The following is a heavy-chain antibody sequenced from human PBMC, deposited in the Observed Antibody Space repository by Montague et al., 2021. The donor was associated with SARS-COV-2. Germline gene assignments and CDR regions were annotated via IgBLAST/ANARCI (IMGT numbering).Heavy chain of an antibody. CDR2: ISHSGSS. J-gene: IGHJ3*01. D-gene: IGHD3-3*02. CDR1: GGSFTGYY. Sequence: SETLSLTCAVYGGSFTGYYWTWIRQPPGKGLELIGEISHSGSSSSNPSLASRVTMSVDTSKNQFSLRLNSVSAADTAVYYYARAQGSIFGVLIMLPAAGAVDVWGQGTTVTVSS. V-gene: IGHV4-34*01. CDR3: ARAQGSIFGVLIMLPAAGAVDV.